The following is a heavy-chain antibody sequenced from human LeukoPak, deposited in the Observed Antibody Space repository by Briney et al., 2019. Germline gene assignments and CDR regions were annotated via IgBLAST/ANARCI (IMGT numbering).Heavy chain of an antibody. CDR1: GFTFSSYE. CDR3: ARDEVSFDI. CDR2: ISSSGSTI. Sequence: GGSLRLSCAASGFTFSSYEMNWLRHPPGKGLELVSYISSSGSTIYYAESVKGRFTISRDNAKNSLYLQMNSLRAEDTAFYYCARDEVSFDIWGQGTMVTVSS. J-gene: IGHJ3*02. V-gene: IGHV3-48*03.